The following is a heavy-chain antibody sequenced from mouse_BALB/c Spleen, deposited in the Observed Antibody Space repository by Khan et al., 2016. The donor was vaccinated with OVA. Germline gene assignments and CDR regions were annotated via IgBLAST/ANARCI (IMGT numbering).Heavy chain of an antibody. CDR2: INPTSGYT. CDR1: GYTFTTYW. J-gene: IGHJ2*01. Sequence: QVRLQQSGAELAKPGASVKMSSKASGYTFTTYWMHWVKQRPGQGLEWIGYINPTSGYTDYNQKFKDKATLTADKSSSTAYMQLSSLTSDDSAVYYCARDRIDYWGQGTTLTVSS. V-gene: IGHV1-7*01. CDR3: ARDRIDY.